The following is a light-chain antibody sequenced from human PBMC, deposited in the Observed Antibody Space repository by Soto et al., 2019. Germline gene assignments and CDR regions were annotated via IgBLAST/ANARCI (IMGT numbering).Light chain of an antibody. CDR2: SAS. V-gene: IGKV1-5*03. CDR1: QSVSVW. Sequence: DVQLTQSPTALSASVGDRVTITCRASQSVSVWLAWYQQKPGKAPKLLIYSASTLQTGIPSRFSGSGSGTELTLTISSMQPDDFATYYCQQYNSQSLDSFGQGTKLEIK. CDR3: QQYNSQSLDS. J-gene: IGKJ2*03.